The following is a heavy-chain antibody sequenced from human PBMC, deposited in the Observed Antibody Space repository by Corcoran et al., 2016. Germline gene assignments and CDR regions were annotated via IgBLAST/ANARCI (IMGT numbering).Heavy chain of an antibody. CDR3: ARDGSGSSSWYSGRY. CDR2: VNPSDGST. CDR1: GDTFTSYY. V-gene: IGHV1-46*01. D-gene: IGHD6-13*01. J-gene: IGHJ4*02. Sequence: QVQLVQSGAEVKKPGASVKVSCKASGDTFTSYYMHWVRQAPGQGLEWMGIVNPSDGSTSYAQKFQGRVTMTWDTSTSTLDMELSSLGSEDTGVYYCARDGSGSSSWYSGRYWGQGTLVTVSS.